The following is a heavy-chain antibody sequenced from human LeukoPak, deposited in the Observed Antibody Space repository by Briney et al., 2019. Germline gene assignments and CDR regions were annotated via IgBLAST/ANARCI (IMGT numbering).Heavy chain of an antibody. CDR1: GFSFSRYA. CDR3: ARDAPQVPAAGVLAS. V-gene: IGHV3-53*01. D-gene: IGHD6-13*01. Sequence: GGSLRLSCAASGFSFSRYAMNWVRQAPGNGLEWVSVMYSRGDTYYADSVKGRFTFSRDISKNMLYLQMNGLRPEDTAMYYCARDAPQVPAAGVLASWGQGTLVTVSS. CDR2: MYSRGDT. J-gene: IGHJ5*02.